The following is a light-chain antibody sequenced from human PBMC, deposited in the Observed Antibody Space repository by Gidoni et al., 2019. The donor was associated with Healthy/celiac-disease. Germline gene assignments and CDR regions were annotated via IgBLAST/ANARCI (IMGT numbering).Light chain of an antibody. CDR1: HSVGSS. V-gene: IGKV3-15*01. CDR2: GAS. CDR3: HQYKNWPLA. J-gene: IGKJ1*01. Sequence: EVVMTQSPATLSVSPGEGVTLSCRASHSVGSSLAWYQQKPGQDPRLLIYGASTRATGIPARFGGSGSGTDFTLTISSLQSEDFAVYYCHQYKNWPLAFGQGTKVEI.